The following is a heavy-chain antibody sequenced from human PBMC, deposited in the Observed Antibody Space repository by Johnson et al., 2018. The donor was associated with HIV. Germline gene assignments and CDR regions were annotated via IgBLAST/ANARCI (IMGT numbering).Heavy chain of an antibody. CDR1: GFTFSSYG. Sequence: QVQLVESGGGVVQPGRSLRLSCAASGFTFSSYGMHWVRQAPGKGLEWVAFIRYDGSNKYYADSVKGRFTISRDNSKNTLYLQMNSLRAEDTAVYYCAKGGITMAPDAVEIWGQWTMGTVSS. CDR3: AKGGITMAPDAVEI. CDR2: IRYDGSNK. J-gene: IGHJ3*02. V-gene: IGHV3-30*02. D-gene: IGHD3-10*01.